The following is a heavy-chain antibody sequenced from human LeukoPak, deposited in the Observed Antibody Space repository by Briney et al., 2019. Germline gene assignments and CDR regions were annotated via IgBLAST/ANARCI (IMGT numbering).Heavy chain of an antibody. CDR2: IYHSGST. CDR3: ARLYDTGWFDP. Sequence: SETLSLTCAVSGGSISSGGYSWSWSRQPPGKGLEWIGYIYHSGSTYYNPSLKSRVTISVDRSKNQFSLKLSSVTAADTAVYYCARLYDTGWFDPWGQGTLVTVSS. V-gene: IGHV4-30-2*01. CDR1: GGSISSGGYS. D-gene: IGHD3-22*01. J-gene: IGHJ5*02.